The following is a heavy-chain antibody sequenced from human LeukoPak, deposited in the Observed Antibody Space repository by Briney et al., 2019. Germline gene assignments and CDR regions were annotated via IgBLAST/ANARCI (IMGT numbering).Heavy chain of an antibody. CDR3: ARGRWVEATFYRSYYMDV. CDR2: INHRGSS. V-gene: IGHV4-34*01. D-gene: IGHD2/OR15-2a*01. Sequence: SETLSLTCTVSGGSISSYYWSWIRQPPGKGLEWIGEINHRGSSNYNPSLKSRVTISLDTSKNQFSLKLSSVTAADTAVYYCARGRWVEATFYRSYYMDVWGKGTTVTVSS. J-gene: IGHJ6*03. CDR1: GGSISSYY.